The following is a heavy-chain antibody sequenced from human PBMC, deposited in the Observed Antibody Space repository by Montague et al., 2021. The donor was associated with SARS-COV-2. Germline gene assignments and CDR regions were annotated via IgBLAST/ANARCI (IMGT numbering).Heavy chain of an antibody. J-gene: IGHJ4*02. CDR2: IGPSGXT. CDR3: ARGLIDITMMVVVFTGASLYFDY. Sequence: LVKPTQTLTLTCGVSGGSLSGYHWSWIRQPPGRGLEWIGEIGPSGXTNYNPSLKSRVTISLDTSKNQFSLKLTSVAAADTAVYYCARGLIDITMMVVVFTGASLYFDYWSQGTLVTVSS. CDR1: GGSLSGYH. V-gene: IGHV4-34*01. D-gene: IGHD3-22*01.